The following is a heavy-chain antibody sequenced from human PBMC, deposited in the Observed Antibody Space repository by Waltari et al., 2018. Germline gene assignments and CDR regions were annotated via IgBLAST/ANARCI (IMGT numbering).Heavy chain of an antibody. V-gene: IGHV3-53*01. J-gene: IGHJ6*02. Sequence: EVQLGESGGGLIQPGGSLRLSGPVSGFTVRPNYMSWVRQAPGKGLEWVSVIYTGGDTYYADSVKGRFSISRDNSKNTLYLQMNSLRVEDTAIYYCARGWIGTTSLGHDGMDVWGQGTTVTVSS. CDR3: ARGWIGTTSLGHDGMDV. CDR1: GFTVRPNY. D-gene: IGHD4-17*01. CDR2: IYTGGDT.